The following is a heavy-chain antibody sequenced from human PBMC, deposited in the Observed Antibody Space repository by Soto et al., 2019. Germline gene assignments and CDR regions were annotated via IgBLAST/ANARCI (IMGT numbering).Heavy chain of an antibody. J-gene: IGHJ1*01. CDR3: ARDSLFFDSSAYRFFQH. CDR2: IYSGGST. CDR1: GFTFSSDY. V-gene: IGHV3-66*01. D-gene: IGHD3-22*01. Sequence: GGSLRLSCVASGFTFSSDYMSWVRQAPGKGLEWGSVIYSGGSTYYADSVKGRFTISRDNSKNTLFLQMNSLRAEDTAVYYCARDSLFFDSSAYRFFQHWGQGTLVTVSS.